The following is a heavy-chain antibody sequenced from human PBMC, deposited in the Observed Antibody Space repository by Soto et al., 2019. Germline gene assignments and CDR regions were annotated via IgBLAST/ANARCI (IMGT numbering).Heavy chain of an antibody. V-gene: IGHV3-11*06. J-gene: IGHJ6*02. CDR2: TSSSSYT. Sequence: PGGSLRLSCAASGFTFSDYYMSWIRQAPGKGLEWVSYTSSSSYTNYADSVKGRFTISRDNAKNSLYLQMNSLRAEDTAVYYCARDQSPRYCSSTSCLYGMDVWGQGTTVTVSS. D-gene: IGHD2-2*01. CDR1: GFTFSDYY. CDR3: ARDQSPRYCSSTSCLYGMDV.